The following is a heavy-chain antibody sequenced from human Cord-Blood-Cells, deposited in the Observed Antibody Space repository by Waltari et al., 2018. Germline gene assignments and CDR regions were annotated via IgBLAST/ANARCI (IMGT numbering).Heavy chain of an antibody. V-gene: IGHV4-39*02. CDR3: ARETGYCSSTSCYRGAFDI. J-gene: IGHJ3*02. Sequence: QLQLQESGPGLVKPSETLSLTCTVSGGSISSSSYYWGWIRQPPGKGLEWIGSNYYSGSTYYNPSLKSRVTISVDTSKNQFSLKLSSVTAADTAVYYCARETGYCSSTSCYRGAFDIWGQGTMVTVSS. CDR2: NYYSGST. D-gene: IGHD2-2*02. CDR1: GGSISSSSYY.